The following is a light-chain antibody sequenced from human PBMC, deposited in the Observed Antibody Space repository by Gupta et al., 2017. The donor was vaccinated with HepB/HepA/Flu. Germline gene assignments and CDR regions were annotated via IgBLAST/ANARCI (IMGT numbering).Light chain of an antibody. Sequence: DIQMNQSPSSLSASVGDRVTITCQARQDISNYLNWYQQKPGKAPNLLIYDASNWETGVASRLCGGGCGINFTITTISRLQEDVSAHYCHQHYYTPPFTFGRGTKLEIK. V-gene: IGKV1-33*01. CDR1: QDISNY. J-gene: IGKJ2*01. CDR3: HQHYYTPPFT. CDR2: DAS.